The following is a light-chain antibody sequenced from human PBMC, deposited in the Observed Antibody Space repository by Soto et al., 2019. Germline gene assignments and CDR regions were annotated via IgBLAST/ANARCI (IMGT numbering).Light chain of an antibody. CDR2: GAS. V-gene: IGKV3-15*01. J-gene: IGKJ1*01. CDR1: QSVSSN. CDR3: QQYNNWPCT. Sequence: EIVLTQSPAALSLSPGERDTLSCRASQSVSSNLAWHQQKPGQAPRLLIYGASTRATGIPDRFSGNGSGTEFTLTISSLQSEDFAVYYCQQYNNWPCTFGQGTKVEIK.